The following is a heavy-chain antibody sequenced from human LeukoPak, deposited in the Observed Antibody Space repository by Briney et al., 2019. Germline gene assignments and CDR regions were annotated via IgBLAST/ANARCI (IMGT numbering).Heavy chain of an antibody. CDR3: ARGDIQLWLSVYYYYYMDV. D-gene: IGHD5-18*01. Sequence: GASVKVSCKASGYTFTGYYMHWVRQAPGQGLEWMGWINPNSGGTNYAQKFQGRVTITRNTSISTAYMELSSLRSEDTAVYYCARGDIQLWLSVYYYYYMDVWGKGTTVTVSS. J-gene: IGHJ6*03. V-gene: IGHV1-2*02. CDR1: GYTFTGYY. CDR2: INPNSGGT.